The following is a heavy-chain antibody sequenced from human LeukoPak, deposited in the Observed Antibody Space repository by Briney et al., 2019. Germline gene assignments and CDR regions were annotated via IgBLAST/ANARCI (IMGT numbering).Heavy chain of an antibody. CDR1: GYTFTGYY. Sequence: ASVKVSCKASGYTFTGYYMHWVRQAPGQGLEWMGWINPNSGGTNYAQKFQGRVTMTRDTSISTAYMELSRLRSDDTAVYYCATSYCGGDCYSFQHWGQGTLGTVSS. CDR2: INPNSGGT. V-gene: IGHV1-2*02. D-gene: IGHD2-21*02. CDR3: ATSYCGGDCYSFQH. J-gene: IGHJ1*01.